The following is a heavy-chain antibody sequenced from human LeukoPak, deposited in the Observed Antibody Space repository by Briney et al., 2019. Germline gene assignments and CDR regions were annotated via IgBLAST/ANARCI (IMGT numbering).Heavy chain of an antibody. CDR2: IYGSSRT. CDR1: GFIVSSNY. D-gene: IGHD5-18*01. Sequence: GGSLRLSCAGSGFIVSSNYMSWVRQAAGKGLEWVSVIYGSSRTYYADSVKGRFTISRDNSKDTVYLQMDSLRAEDTAVYYCARDRADGYNYGDYFDNWGQGTLVTVSS. V-gene: IGHV3-66*01. J-gene: IGHJ4*02. CDR3: ARDRADGYNYGDYFDN.